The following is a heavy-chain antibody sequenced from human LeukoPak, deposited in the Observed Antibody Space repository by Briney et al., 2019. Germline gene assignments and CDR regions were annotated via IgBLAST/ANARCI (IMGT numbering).Heavy chain of an antibody. CDR1: GYTFTIYG. J-gene: IGHJ4*02. Sequence: ASVKVSFTASGYTFTIYGISWVRQAPGQGLEWMGWISAYNGNTNYEQKLQSRVTMTTDTSTSTAYMQLRSLRSDDTAVYYCAREGKTGTTTFDYWGQGTLVTVSS. CDR3: AREGKTGTTTFDY. V-gene: IGHV1-18*01. CDR2: ISAYNGNT. D-gene: IGHD1-1*01.